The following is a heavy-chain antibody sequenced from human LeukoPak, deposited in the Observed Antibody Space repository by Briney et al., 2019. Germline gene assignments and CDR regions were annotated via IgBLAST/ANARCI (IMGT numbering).Heavy chain of an antibody. D-gene: IGHD4-17*01. CDR2: IYYSGST. Sequence: SETLSLTCAVSGGSISSSNWWSWVRQPPGKGLEWIGEIYYSGSTNYNPSLKSRVSISLDKSKNQFSLKLSSVTAADTAVYYCARPRNYGDYDGFEYWGQGTLVTVSS. CDR3: ARPRNYGDYDGFEY. V-gene: IGHV4-4*02. J-gene: IGHJ4*02. CDR1: GGSISSSNW.